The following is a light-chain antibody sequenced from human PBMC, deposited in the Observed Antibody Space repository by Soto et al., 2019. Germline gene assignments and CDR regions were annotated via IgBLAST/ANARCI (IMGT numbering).Light chain of an antibody. CDR1: QSLPSSY. V-gene: IGKV3-20*01. CDR3: QQYGSTWYT. CDR2: GTS. Sequence: EILLTQSPGTLSVSPGERATLSCRASQSLPSSYLAWYQQRPGQAPRLLLYGTSNRETGIQDRFSGSGSGTEFTLTINNVEPEDFAVYFCQQYGSTWYTFGQGTKLEIK. J-gene: IGKJ2*01.